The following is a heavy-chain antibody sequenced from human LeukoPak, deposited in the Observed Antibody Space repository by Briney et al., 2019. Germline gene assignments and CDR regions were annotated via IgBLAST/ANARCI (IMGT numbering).Heavy chain of an antibody. J-gene: IGHJ4*02. CDR3: AKGNRALGVRGVIRSPNDY. CDR2: IRSKPYGGTT. Sequence: GGSLRLSCTASGFTFGEYAMSWVRQAPGKGLEWVCFIRSKPYGGTTECAASVKGRFTISRDDSKSIAYLQMNSLRAEDTAVYYCAKGNRALGVRGVIRSPNDYWGQGTLVTVSS. CDR1: GFTFGEYA. D-gene: IGHD3-10*01. V-gene: IGHV3-49*04.